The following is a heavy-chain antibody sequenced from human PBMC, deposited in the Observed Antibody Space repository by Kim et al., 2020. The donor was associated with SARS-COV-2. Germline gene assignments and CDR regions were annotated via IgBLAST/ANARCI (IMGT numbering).Heavy chain of an antibody. J-gene: IGHJ3*02. V-gene: IGHV3-30*01. CDR3: ARGHDYSFGAFDI. D-gene: IGHD4-4*01. Sequence: YADSVKGRFTISGDNSENALYLQMNSLRAEDTAVYYCARGHDYSFGAFDIWGQGTMVTVSS.